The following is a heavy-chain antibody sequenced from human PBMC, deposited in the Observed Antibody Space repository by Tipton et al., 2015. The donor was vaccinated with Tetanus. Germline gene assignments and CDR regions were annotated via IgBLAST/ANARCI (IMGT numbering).Heavy chain of an antibody. J-gene: IGHJ5*02. CDR2: IRSSSITI. Sequence: SLRLSCAASGFTFNSYSMNWVRQAPGKGLESVAYIRSSSITIYYADSVKGRFIISRDNAKNSLYLQMNSLRDEDTAVYYCVRGTWLYTSTYHRHWLDPWGQGTPVTVSS. CDR3: VRGTWLYTSTYHRHWLDP. CDR1: GFTFNSYS. D-gene: IGHD6-13*01. V-gene: IGHV3-48*02.